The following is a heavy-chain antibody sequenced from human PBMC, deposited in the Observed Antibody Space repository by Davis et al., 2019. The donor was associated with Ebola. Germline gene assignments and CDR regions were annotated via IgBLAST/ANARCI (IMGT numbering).Heavy chain of an antibody. Sequence: MPSETLSLTCTVSGGSISSGGYYWSWIRQHPGKGLEWIGYIYYSGSTNYNPSLESRVTISVDTSKNRFSLNLSSVTAADTAVYYCARLYPYSSSWYFDYWGQGTLVTVSS. CDR1: GGSISSGGYY. J-gene: IGHJ4*02. CDR2: IYYSGST. V-gene: IGHV4-61*08. CDR3: ARLYPYSSSWYFDY. D-gene: IGHD6-13*01.